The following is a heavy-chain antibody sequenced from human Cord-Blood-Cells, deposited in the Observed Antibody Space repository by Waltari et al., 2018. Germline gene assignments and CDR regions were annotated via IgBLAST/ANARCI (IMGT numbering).Heavy chain of an antibody. V-gene: IGHV5-51*03. CDR1: GYSFTSHW. Sequence: EVQLVQSGAEVTKPGESLKISCQGSGYSFTSHWIGWVRQMPGKGLEWMGIIYPGDSDTRYSPSVQGQVTISADKSISTAYLQWSSLKASDTAMYYCARAGTGDLRGFDYWGQGTLVTVSS. D-gene: IGHD7-27*01. J-gene: IGHJ4*02. CDR2: IYPGDSDT. CDR3: ARAGTGDLRGFDY.